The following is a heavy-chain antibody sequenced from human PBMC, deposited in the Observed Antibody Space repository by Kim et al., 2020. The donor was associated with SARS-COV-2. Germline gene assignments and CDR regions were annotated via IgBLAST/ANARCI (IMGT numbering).Heavy chain of an antibody. CDR1: GGSISSYY. J-gene: IGHJ5*02. V-gene: IGHV4-59*01. Sequence: SETLSLTCTVSGGSISSYYWSWIRQPPGKGLEWIGYIYYSGSTNYNPSLKSRVTISVDTSKNQFSLKLCSVTAADTAVYYCARANVLLWFGGTDNWFDPWGQGTLVTVSS. D-gene: IGHD3-10*01. CDR3: ARANVLLWFGGTDNWFDP. CDR2: IYYSGST.